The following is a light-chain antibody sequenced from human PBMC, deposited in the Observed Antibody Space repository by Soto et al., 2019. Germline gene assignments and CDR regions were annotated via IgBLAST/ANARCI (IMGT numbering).Light chain of an antibody. CDR3: QQYYSTPRT. CDR2: CAS. Sequence: DIVMTQSPDSLAVSLGERATINCKSSQSVLYSSNNKNYLAWYQQKPGQPPKLLIYCASTRESGVPDRFSGSGSGQDFTLTISSLQAEDVAVYYCQQYYSTPRTFGQGTKVEIK. CDR1: QSVLYSSNNKNY. V-gene: IGKV4-1*01. J-gene: IGKJ1*01.